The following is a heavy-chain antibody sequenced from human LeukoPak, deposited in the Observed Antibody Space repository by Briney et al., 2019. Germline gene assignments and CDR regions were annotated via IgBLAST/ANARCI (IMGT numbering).Heavy chain of an antibody. Sequence: ASVKVSCKASGGSFSSYVISWVRQAPGQGLEWMGGIIPIFGTANYARKFQGRVTITADESTSTAYMELSSLRSEDTAVYYCARDIYGASGNLHWFDPWGQGTLVTVSS. D-gene: IGHD4/OR15-4a*01. CDR3: ARDIYGASGNLHWFDP. CDR1: GGSFSSYV. V-gene: IGHV1-69*13. J-gene: IGHJ5*02. CDR2: IIPIFGTA.